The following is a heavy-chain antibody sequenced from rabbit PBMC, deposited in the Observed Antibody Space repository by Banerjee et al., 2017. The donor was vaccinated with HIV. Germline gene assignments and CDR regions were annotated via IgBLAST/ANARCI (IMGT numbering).Heavy chain of an antibody. CDR1: GFSFSSSYW. D-gene: IGHD1-1*01. V-gene: IGHV1S45*01. J-gene: IGHJ4*01. Sequence: QEQLEESGGDLVKPEGSLTLTCTASGFSFSSSYWICWVRQAPGKGLEWIACINTSSGNTVYASWAKGRFTISRTSSTTVTLQMTSLTAADTATYFCARESSAYVYFNLWGQGTLVTVS. CDR3: ARESSAYVYFNL. CDR2: INTSSGNT.